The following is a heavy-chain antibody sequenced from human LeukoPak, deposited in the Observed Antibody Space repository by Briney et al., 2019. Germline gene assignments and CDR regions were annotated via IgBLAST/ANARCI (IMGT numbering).Heavy chain of an antibody. Sequence: KAGGSLRLSCAAYGFTFSDYYMSWIRQAPGKGLEWVSYISNTGNTIYYADSVKGRFTISRDNAKSSLYLQMNSLRAEDTAVYYCAKDPSDYGDYGGDYWGQGTLVTVSS. D-gene: IGHD4-17*01. V-gene: IGHV3-11*01. CDR2: ISNTGNTI. J-gene: IGHJ4*02. CDR1: GFTFSDYY. CDR3: AKDPSDYGDYGGDY.